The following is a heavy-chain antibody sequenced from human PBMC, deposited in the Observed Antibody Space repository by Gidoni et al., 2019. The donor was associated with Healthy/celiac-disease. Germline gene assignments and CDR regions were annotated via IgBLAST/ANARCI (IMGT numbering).Heavy chain of an antibody. Sequence: QVQLVQSGAAVKKPGASVMVSFTASGSPSTRYDINWVRQATGQGLEWMGWMNPNSGNTGYAQKFQGRVTMTRNTSISTAYMELSSLRSEDTAVYYCARGPRLWFRDYYYYGMDVWGQGTTVTVSS. CDR3: ARGPRLWFRDYYYYGMDV. V-gene: IGHV1-8*01. CDR2: MNPNSGNT. J-gene: IGHJ6*02. D-gene: IGHD3-10*01. CDR1: GSPSTRYD.